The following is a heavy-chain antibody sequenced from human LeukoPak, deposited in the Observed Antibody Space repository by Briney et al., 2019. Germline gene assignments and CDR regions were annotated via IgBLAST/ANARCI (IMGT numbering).Heavy chain of an antibody. J-gene: IGHJ4*02. D-gene: IGHD6-13*01. CDR1: GFTFSSYA. CDR2: ISSNGGRT. Sequence: GGTLRLSRSVSGFTFSSYAMHCVRPAPGRGLEYGSAISSNGGRTHYADPAKGRFTISGDNSKNALYLQMSSLRAEDAAVYYCVKGLPFPRTVGKATTLFAYWGQGTLVTVSS. V-gene: IGHV3-64D*06. CDR3: VKGLPFPRTVGKATTLFAY.